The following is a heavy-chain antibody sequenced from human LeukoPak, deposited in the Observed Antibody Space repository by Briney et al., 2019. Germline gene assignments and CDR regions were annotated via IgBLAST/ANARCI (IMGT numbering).Heavy chain of an antibody. CDR2: MNPNSGNT. CDR3: ARAQTTVTPFYYYYYYMDV. J-gene: IGHJ6*03. Sequence: ASVKVSCKASGYTFTSYDINWVRQATGQGLEGMGWMNPNSGNTGYAQKFQGRVTMTTTTSITTAYMELSSLRSQDTAVYYCARAQTTVTPFYYYYYYMDVWGKGTTVTVSS. V-gene: IGHV1-8*01. CDR1: GYTFTSYD. D-gene: IGHD4-11*01.